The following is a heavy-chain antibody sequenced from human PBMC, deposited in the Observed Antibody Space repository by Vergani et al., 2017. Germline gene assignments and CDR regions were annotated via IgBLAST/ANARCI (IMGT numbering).Heavy chain of an antibody. D-gene: IGHD3-16*01. CDR2: ISYDGSNK. V-gene: IGHV3-30*04. Sequence: QVQLVESGGGVVQPGRSLRLSCAASGFTFSSYAMHWVRQAPGKGLEWVAVISYDGSNKYYADSVKGRFTISRDNSKNTLYLQMNSLRAEDTAVYYCARGGGGGDYWGQGTLVTVSS. CDR1: GFTFSSYA. J-gene: IGHJ4*02. CDR3: ARGGGGGDY.